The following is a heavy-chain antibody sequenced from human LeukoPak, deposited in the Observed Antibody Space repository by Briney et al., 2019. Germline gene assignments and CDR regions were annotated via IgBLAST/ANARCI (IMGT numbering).Heavy chain of an antibody. J-gene: IGHJ4*02. CDR1: GFTFSNYA. Sequence: GGPLSLSFAGSGFTFSNYAMNWVRKAPGKGLEWVSSISESGDTTDYADSVKGRFTTSRDNSKNTLYLQMNSLRDEDTAVYYCARQWLVNGWGQGTRVTVSS. CDR3: ARQWLVNG. CDR2: ISESGDTT. D-gene: IGHD6-19*01. V-gene: IGHV3-23*01.